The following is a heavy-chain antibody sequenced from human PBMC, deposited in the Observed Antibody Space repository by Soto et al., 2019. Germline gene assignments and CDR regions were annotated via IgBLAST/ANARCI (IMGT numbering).Heavy chain of an antibody. J-gene: IGHJ5*02. D-gene: IGHD6-19*01. Sequence: QVQLVQSGAEVKKPGASVRVSCKASGYTFTSFGINWVRQAPGQGLEWMGWITPYNANTHYAQHLQGRVTMTADTSTSTAYMELRSLRSDDTAVYYCARYSSGSYGGNWFDPWGQGTLVTVSS. CDR2: ITPYNANT. V-gene: IGHV1-18*01. CDR3: ARYSSGSYGGNWFDP. CDR1: GYTFTSFG.